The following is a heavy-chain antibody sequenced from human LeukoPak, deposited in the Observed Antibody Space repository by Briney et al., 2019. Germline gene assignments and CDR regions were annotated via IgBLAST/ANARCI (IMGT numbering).Heavy chain of an antibody. V-gene: IGHV4-38-2*02. D-gene: IGHD1-26*01. Sequence: SETLSITCDLSGYSIISAYYWGWIRQPPGKGLEWIGSIYPSGNTYYNPSLKSRVTISVDTSKNEFSLNLRSVTAADTAIYYCARDRRWDYCFDYWGPGTLVTVSS. CDR3: ARDRRWDYCFDY. CDR2: IYPSGNT. J-gene: IGHJ4*02. CDR1: GYSIISAYY.